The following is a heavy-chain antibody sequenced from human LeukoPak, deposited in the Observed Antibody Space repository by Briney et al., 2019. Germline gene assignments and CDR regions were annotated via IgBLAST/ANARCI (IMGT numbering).Heavy chain of an antibody. CDR2: ISGYNGNT. V-gene: IGHV1-18*01. D-gene: IGHD3-22*01. CDR1: GFTFTSYV. CDR3: ARGLYYYDSSDFYYDTFDI. Sequence: GASVKVSCKATGFTFTSYVFSWVRQAPGQGLEWLGWISGYNGNTHFAQTLQGRVTMTTDTSTCTASMELRSLRSDDTAVYYCARGLYYYDSSDFYYDTFDIWGQGTMVTVSS. J-gene: IGHJ3*02.